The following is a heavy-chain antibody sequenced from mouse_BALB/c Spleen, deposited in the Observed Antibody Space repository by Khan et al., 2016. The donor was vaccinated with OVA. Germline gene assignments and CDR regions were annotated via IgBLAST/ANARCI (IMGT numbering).Heavy chain of an antibody. CDR1: GYTFTSYT. Sequence: QVQLQQSGAELARPGASVKMSCKASGYTFTSYTMPWVRQRPGQGLGWIGYINPRSGYTDYNQKFKDKTTLTVDLSSSTASSQLTSLAPEDSAFYYCARRRRRYYFDYRGQGTTLTVSS. D-gene: IGHD2-14*01. J-gene: IGHJ2*01. CDR2: INPRSGYT. CDR3: ARRRRRYYFDY. V-gene: IGHV1-4*02.